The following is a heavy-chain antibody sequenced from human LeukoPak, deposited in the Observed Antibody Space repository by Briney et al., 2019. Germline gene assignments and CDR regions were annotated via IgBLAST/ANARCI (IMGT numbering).Heavy chain of an antibody. J-gene: IGHJ4*02. CDR3: ARDSGFGELSPYYFDY. CDR1: GGSISSYY. Sequence: SETLSLTCTVSGGSISSYYWSWIRQPPGKGLEWIGYIYYSGSTNYNPSLKSRVTISVDTSKNQFSLKLSSVTAADTAVYYCARDSGFGELSPYYFDYWGQGTLVTVSS. CDR2: IYYSGST. V-gene: IGHV4-59*01. D-gene: IGHD3-10*01.